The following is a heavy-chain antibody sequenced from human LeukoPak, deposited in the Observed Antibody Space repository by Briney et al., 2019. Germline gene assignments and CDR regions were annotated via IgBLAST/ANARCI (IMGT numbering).Heavy chain of an antibody. CDR1: GFTFSSYG. J-gene: IGHJ4*02. CDR2: ISYDGSNK. Sequence: GRSLRLSCAASGFTFSSYGMHWVRQAPGKGLEWVAVISYDGSNKYYADSVKGRFTISRDNSKNTLYLQMNSLRAEDTAVYYCAKDLRYSSSWYDYWGQGTLVTVSS. CDR3: AKDLRYSSSWYDY. V-gene: IGHV3-30*18. D-gene: IGHD6-13*01.